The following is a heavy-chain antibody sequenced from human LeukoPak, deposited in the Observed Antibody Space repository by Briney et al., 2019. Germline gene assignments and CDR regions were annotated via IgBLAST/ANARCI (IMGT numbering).Heavy chain of an antibody. J-gene: IGHJ5*02. V-gene: IGHV4-59*12. Sequence: PSETLSLTCTVSGGSISSYYWSWIRQPPGKGLEWIGYIYHSGSTYYNPSLKSRVTISVDRSKNQFSLKLSSVTAADTAVYYCARDARRGWFDPWGQGTLVTVSS. CDR3: ARDARRGWFDP. CDR2: IYHSGST. CDR1: GGSISSYY.